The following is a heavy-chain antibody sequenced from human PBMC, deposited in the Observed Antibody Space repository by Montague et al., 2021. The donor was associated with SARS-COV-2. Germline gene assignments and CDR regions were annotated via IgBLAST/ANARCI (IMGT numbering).Heavy chain of an antibody. CDR3: VKVYYGDYLIDAFDI. J-gene: IGHJ3*02. V-gene: IGHV3-33*06. CDR1: GFPFSSYG. D-gene: IGHD4-17*01. CDR2: IWYDGSNK. Sequence: SRRLSCAASGFPFSSYGMHWVRQAPGKGLEWVAVIWYDGSNKYYADSVKGRFTISRGNSKNTLYLQMNSLRAEDTAVYYCVKVYYGDYLIDAFDIWGQGTMVTVSS.